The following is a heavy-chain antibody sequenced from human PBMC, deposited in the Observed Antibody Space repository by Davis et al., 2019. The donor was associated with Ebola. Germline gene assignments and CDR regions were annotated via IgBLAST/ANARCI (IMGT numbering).Heavy chain of an antibody. V-gene: IGHV1-18*01. CDR3: ARDNGGSSPHYYYYYYSMDV. J-gene: IGHJ6*02. D-gene: IGHD6-6*01. CDR2: ISAYNGNT. CDR1: GYTFTSYG. Sequence: ASVKVSCKASGYTFTSYGISWVRQAPGQGLEWMGWISAYNGNTNYAQKLQGRVTMTTDTSTSTAYMELRSLRSDDTAVYYCARDNGGSSPHYYYYYYSMDVWGQGTTVTVSS.